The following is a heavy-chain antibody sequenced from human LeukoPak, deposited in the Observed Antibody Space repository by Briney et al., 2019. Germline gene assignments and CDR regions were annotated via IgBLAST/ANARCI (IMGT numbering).Heavy chain of an antibody. J-gene: IGHJ4*02. D-gene: IGHD3-16*01. CDR2: IYYSGST. CDR1: GGSISSGDYY. CDR3: ARVGPGVWFDY. V-gene: IGHV4-30-4*01. Sequence: SETLSLTCTVSGGSISSGDYYWSWIRQPPGKGLEWIGNIYYSGSTYYNPSLKSRVTISVDTSNNQFSLKLSSVTAADTAVYYCARVGPGVWFDYRGQGTLVTVSS.